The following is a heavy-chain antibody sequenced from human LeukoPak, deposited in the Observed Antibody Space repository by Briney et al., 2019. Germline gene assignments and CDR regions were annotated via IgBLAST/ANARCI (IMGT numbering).Heavy chain of an antibody. Sequence: PSETLSLTCTVSGGSISSYYWGWIRQPPGKGLEWIGSIYYSGSTYYNPSLKSRVTISVDTSKNQFSLKLSSVTAADTAVYYCARIGRYSSGWYYYYYMDVWGKGTTVTVSS. CDR1: GGSISSYY. CDR3: ARIGRYSSGWYYYYYMDV. V-gene: IGHV4-39*07. J-gene: IGHJ6*03. CDR2: IYYSGST. D-gene: IGHD6-19*01.